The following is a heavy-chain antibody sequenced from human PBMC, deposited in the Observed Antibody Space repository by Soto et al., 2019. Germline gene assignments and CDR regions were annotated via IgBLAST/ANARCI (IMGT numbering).Heavy chain of an antibody. J-gene: IGHJ6*02. D-gene: IGHD3-22*01. Sequence: PGGSLRLSCAASGFTFSSYAMSWVRQAPGKGLEWVSAISGSGGSTYYADSVKGRFTISRDNSKNTLYLQMNSLRAEDTAVYYCAKDPRITMIVVVIGYGMDVWGQGTTVTVSS. CDR1: GFTFSSYA. CDR2: ISGSGGST. CDR3: AKDPRITMIVVVIGYGMDV. V-gene: IGHV3-23*01.